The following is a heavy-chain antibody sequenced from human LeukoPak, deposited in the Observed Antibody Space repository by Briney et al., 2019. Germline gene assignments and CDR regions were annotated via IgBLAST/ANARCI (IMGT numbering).Heavy chain of an antibody. Sequence: GGSLRLSCAASGFTFSSYWMSWVRQAPGKGLEWVANIKQDGSEKYYADSVKGRFAISRDNSKNMVYLQMNSLRAEDTAVYYCAKDGSSGRSYYYYYMDVWGKGTTVTVSS. J-gene: IGHJ6*03. CDR3: AKDGSSGRSYYYYYMDV. V-gene: IGHV3-7*01. CDR2: IKQDGSEK. CDR1: GFTFSSYW. D-gene: IGHD6-19*01.